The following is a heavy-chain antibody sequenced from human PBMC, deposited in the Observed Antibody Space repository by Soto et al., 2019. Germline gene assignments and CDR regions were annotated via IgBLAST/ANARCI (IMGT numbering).Heavy chain of an antibody. CDR2: ISGSGGST. V-gene: IGHV3-23*01. Sequence: GGSLRLSCAASGFTFSSYAMSWVRQAPGKGLEWVSAISGSGGSTYYADSVKGRFTISRDNSKNTLYLQMNSLRAEDTAVYYCAKDMSVVVGAPLFDYWGQGTLVTVSS. D-gene: IGHD1-26*01. CDR3: AKDMSVVVGAPLFDY. J-gene: IGHJ4*02. CDR1: GFTFSSYA.